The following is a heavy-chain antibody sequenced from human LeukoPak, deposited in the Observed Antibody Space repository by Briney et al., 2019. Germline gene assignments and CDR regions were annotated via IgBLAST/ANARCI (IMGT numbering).Heavy chain of an antibody. D-gene: IGHD3-22*01. CDR2: ISGSGGST. V-gene: IGHV3-23*01. Sequence: GGSLRLSCAASGFTFSSYAMSWVRQAPGKGLEWVSAISGSGGSTYYADSVKGRFTISRDNSKNTLYLQMDSLRAEDTAVYYCARMYYYDSSGYYLEYWGQGTLVTVSS. CDR1: GFTFSSYA. CDR3: ARMYYYDSSGYYLEY. J-gene: IGHJ4*02.